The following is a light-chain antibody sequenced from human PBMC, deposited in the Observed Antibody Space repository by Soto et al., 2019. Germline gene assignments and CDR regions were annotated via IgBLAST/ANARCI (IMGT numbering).Light chain of an antibody. J-gene: IGKJ2*01. CDR1: QRISSSY. CDR3: LHYGRSPPYT. V-gene: IGKV3-20*01. CDR2: SAS. Sequence: EIVLTQSPGTLSLSPGERATLSCRASQRISSSYLAWYQHKPGQAPRLLLYSASSRATGIPDRFSGSGSGTDFTLTISRLEPEDFAVYYCLHYGRSPPYTFGQGTKLEIK.